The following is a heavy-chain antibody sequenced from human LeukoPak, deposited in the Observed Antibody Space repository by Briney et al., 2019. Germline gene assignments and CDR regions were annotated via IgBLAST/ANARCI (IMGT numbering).Heavy chain of an antibody. Sequence: GGSLRLSCAASGFTFSSYWMSWVRQAPGKGLEWVANIKQDGSEKYYVYSVKGRFTISRDNAKNSLYLQMNSLRAEDTAVYYCARVHCSSTSCNTNYYYYMDVWGKGTTVTVSS. CDR1: GFTFSSYW. D-gene: IGHD2-2*01. CDR3: ARVHCSSTSCNTNYYYYMDV. J-gene: IGHJ6*03. V-gene: IGHV3-7*01. CDR2: IKQDGSEK.